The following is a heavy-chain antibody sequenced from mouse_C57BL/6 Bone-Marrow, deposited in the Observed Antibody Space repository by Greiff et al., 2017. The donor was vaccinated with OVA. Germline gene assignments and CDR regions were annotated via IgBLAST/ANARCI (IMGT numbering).Heavy chain of an antibody. J-gene: IGHJ3*01. CDR1: GFTFSSYA. CDR3: ARDGPYYGYDVFAY. V-gene: IGHV5-4*01. Sequence: EVMLVESGGGLVKPGGSLKLSCAASGFTFSSYAMSWVRQTPEKRLEWVATISDGGSYTYYPDNVKGRFTISRDNAKNNLYLQMSHLKSEDTAMYYCARDGPYYGYDVFAYWGQGTLVTVSA. CDR2: ISDGGSYT. D-gene: IGHD2-9*01.